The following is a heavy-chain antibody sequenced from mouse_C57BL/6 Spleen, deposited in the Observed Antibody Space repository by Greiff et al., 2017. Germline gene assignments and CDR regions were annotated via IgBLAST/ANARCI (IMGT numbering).Heavy chain of an antibody. J-gene: IGHJ2*01. D-gene: IGHD2-2*01. CDR1: GYTFTSYW. V-gene: IGHV1-69*01. CDR2: IDPSDSYT. Sequence: QVQLQQPGAELVMPGASVKLSCKASGYTFTSYWMHWVKQRPGQGLAWIGEIDPSDSYTNYNQKFKGKSTLTVDKSSSTAYMQLSSLTSEDSAVYYCARFSYGYDLDYWGQGTTLTVSS. CDR3: ARFSYGYDLDY.